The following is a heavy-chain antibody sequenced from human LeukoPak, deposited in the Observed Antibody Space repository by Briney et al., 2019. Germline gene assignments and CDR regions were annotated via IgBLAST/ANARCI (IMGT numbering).Heavy chain of an antibody. CDR1: GFIFSNYA. D-gene: IGHD1-1*01. V-gene: IGHV3-23*01. Sequence: GGSLRLSCAASGFIFSNYAMSWGRLAPGKGLEWVSTITSGGSSTYYADSVKGRFSISRDNSKNMLYLQMASLRAEDTAVYYCARDNDVCRGASCLLFDYWGQGNLVTVSS. CDR2: ITSGGSST. J-gene: IGHJ4*02. CDR3: ARDNDVCRGASCLLFDY.